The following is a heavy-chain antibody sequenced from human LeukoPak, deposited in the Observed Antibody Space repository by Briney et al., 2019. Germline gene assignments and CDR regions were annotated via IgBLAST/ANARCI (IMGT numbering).Heavy chain of an antibody. J-gene: IGHJ4*02. CDR1: GFTFSSYG. Sequence: GGSLRLSCAASGFTFSSYGMHWVRQAPGKGLEWVAVISYDGSNKYYADSVKGRFTISRDNSKNTLYLQMNSLRAEDTAVYYCAKDRDSSGYYPYGYWGQGTLVTVSS. D-gene: IGHD3-22*01. V-gene: IGHV3-30*18. CDR2: ISYDGSNK. CDR3: AKDRDSSGYYPYGY.